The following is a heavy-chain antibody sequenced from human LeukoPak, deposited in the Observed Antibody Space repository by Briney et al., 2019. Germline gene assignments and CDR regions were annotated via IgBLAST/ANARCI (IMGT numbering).Heavy chain of an antibody. Sequence: PSETLSLTCAVYGGSFSGYYWSWIRQPPGKGLEWIGEINHSGSTNYNPSLKSRVTISVDTSKNQFSLKLSSVTAADTAVYYCARYLMVRGVIIRQYYYYMDVWGKGTTVTISS. CDR1: GGSFSGYY. V-gene: IGHV4-34*01. CDR2: INHSGST. J-gene: IGHJ6*03. CDR3: ARYLMVRGVIIRQYYYYMDV. D-gene: IGHD3-10*01.